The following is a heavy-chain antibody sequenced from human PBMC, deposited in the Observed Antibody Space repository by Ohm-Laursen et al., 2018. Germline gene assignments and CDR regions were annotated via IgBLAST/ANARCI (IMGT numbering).Heavy chain of an antibody. CDR3: VRDRRGGSIELRA. Sequence: SLRLSCTAPGFTFSTYWMNWFRQAPGKGLESVASINQDGSEKYFVDSVRGRFTISRDNAKNSLYLQMNSLRAEDTAVYYCVRDRRGGSIELRAGGQGTLVTVSS. CDR1: GFTFSTYW. J-gene: IGHJ4*02. D-gene: IGHD6-6*01. CDR2: INQDGSEK. V-gene: IGHV3-7*01.